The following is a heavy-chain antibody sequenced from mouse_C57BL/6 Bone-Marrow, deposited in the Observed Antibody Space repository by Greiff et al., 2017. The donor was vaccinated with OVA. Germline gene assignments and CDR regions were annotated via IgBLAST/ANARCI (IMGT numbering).Heavy chain of an antibody. D-gene: IGHD1-1*01. J-gene: IGHJ2*01. CDR1: GYAFSSSW. Sequence: VKLMESGPELVKPGASVKISCKASGYAFSSSWMNWVKQRPGQGLEWIGRIYPGDGDTNYNGKFKGKATLTADKSSSTAYMQLSSLTSEDSAVYFCAVSTTGGATRWGQGTTLTVSS. CDR3: AVSTTGGATR. CDR2: IYPGDGDT. V-gene: IGHV1-82*01.